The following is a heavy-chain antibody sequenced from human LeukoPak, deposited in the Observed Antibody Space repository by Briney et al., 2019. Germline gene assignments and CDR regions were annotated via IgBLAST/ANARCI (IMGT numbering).Heavy chain of an antibody. V-gene: IGHV3-74*01. CDR2: ITSDGYTT. CDR3: VRGAVTGQQCDN. Sequence: GGSLRLSCAASGFTFSNHWMHWVRQVPGEGLVWVSRITSDGYTTNYADSVKGRFTISRDNAKNTLYLQMNSLRDEDTAVYYCVRGAVTGQQCDNWGQGTLVTVSS. J-gene: IGHJ4*02. D-gene: IGHD2-21*02. CDR1: GFTFSNHW.